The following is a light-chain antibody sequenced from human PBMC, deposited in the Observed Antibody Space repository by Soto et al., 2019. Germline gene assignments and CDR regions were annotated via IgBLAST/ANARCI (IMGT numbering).Light chain of an antibody. J-gene: IGLJ1*01. CDR2: GHS. CDR3: QSYDSSLSGYYV. CDR1: SSNIGAGYD. Sequence: QSVLTQPPSVSGAPGQRVTISCTGSSSNIGAGYDVHWYQQLPGTAPKLLIYGHSNRPSGVPDRFSGSKSGTSAFLAITGLQAEDEADYYCQSYDSSLSGYYVFGTGTKLTVL. V-gene: IGLV1-40*01.